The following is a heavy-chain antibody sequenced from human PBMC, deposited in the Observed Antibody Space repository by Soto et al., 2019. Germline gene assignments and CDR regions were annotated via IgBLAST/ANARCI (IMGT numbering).Heavy chain of an antibody. CDR2: ISAYNGNT. V-gene: IGHV1-18*01. J-gene: IGHJ5*02. D-gene: IGHD3-9*01. CDR1: GYTFTSYG. Sequence: QVPLVQSGAEVKKPGASVKVSCKASGYTFTSYGISWVRQAPGQGLEWMGWISAYNGNTNYAQKLQGRVTMTTDTSTSTAYMELRSLRSDDTAVYYCARDGRPYYDILTGYYNNWFDPWGQGTLVTVSS. CDR3: ARDGRPYYDILTGYYNNWFDP.